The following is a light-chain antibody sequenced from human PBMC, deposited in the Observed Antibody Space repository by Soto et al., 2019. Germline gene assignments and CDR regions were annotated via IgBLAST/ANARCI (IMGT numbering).Light chain of an antibody. J-gene: IGKJ4*01. CDR3: QQFSSYPLT. CDR2: DAS. V-gene: IGKV3-20*01. CDR1: QTVRNNY. Sequence: EFVLTQSPGTLSLSLGERATLSCRASQTVRNNYLAWYQQKPGQAPRLLIYDASSRATGIPDRFSGDGSGTDFTLNISRLEPEDFGVYYCQQFSSYPLTFGGRTKVEIK.